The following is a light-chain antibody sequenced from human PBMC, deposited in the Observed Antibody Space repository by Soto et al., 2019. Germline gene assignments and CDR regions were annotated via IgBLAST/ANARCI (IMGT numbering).Light chain of an antibody. Sequence: DIQMTQSPSSLSGSVGDRVTITCRASQTISSWLAWYQQKPGKAPKLLIYKASTLKSGVPARFSGSGSGTNFPFPISSLQPNDLAPYSCQQYTSYSEAFGQGAKVDTK. CDR3: QQYTSYSEA. CDR1: QTISSW. CDR2: KAS. J-gene: IGKJ1*01. V-gene: IGKV1-5*03.